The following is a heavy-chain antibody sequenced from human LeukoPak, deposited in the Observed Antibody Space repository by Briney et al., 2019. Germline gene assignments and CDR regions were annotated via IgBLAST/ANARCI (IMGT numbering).Heavy chain of an antibody. CDR3: ARGLPPRIAAARGWFDP. J-gene: IGHJ5*02. V-gene: IGHV3-7*03. CDR1: GFTFSSYW. D-gene: IGHD6-13*01. CDR2: IKQDGSEK. Sequence: GGSLRLSCAASGFTFSSYWMSWVRQAPGKGLEWVANIKQDGSEKYYVDSVKGRFTISRDNAKNSLYLQMNSLRAEDTAVYYCARGLPPRIAAARGWFDPWGQGTLVTVSS.